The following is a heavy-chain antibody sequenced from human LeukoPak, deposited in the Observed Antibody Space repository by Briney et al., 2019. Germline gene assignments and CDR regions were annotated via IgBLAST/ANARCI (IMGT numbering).Heavy chain of an antibody. V-gene: IGHV4-59*12. J-gene: IGHJ5*02. Sequence: SETLSLTCTVSGGSISSYYWSWIRQPPGKGLEWIGYIYYSGSTNYNPSLKSRVTISVDTSKNQFSLQLNSVTPEDTAVYYCARGKTRFSAAGTGVWFDPWGQGTLVTVSS. CDR2: IYYSGST. CDR1: GGSISSYY. D-gene: IGHD6-13*01. CDR3: ARGKTRFSAAGTGVWFDP.